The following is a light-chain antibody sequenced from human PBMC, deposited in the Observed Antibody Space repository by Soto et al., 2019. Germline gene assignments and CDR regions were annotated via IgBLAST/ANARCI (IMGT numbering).Light chain of an antibody. CDR1: SSNIGSHP. Sequence: QAVLTQPPSASGTPGLRVTFSCSGSSSNIGSHPVSWYQLLPGTAPKLLIYDNERPSGVPDRFSGSKSGTSASLAISGLQSEDEADYYCAAWDASLNGVVFGGGTKLTVL. J-gene: IGLJ2*01. V-gene: IGLV1-44*01. CDR3: AAWDASLNGVV. CDR2: DN.